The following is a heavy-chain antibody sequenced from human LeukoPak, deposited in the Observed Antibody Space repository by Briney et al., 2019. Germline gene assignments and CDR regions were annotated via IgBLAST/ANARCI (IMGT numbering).Heavy chain of an antibody. V-gene: IGHV1-18*01. CDR3: ARASYGDYLYYFDY. J-gene: IGHJ4*02. CDR1: GYTFTSYD. Sequence: ASVKVSCTASGYTFTSYDINWVRQATGQGLEWLGWISAYNGNTNSAQKLQGRVTMTTDTSTSAAYMELRSLRSDDTAVYYCARASYGDYLYYFDYWGQGTLVTVSS. CDR2: ISAYNGNT. D-gene: IGHD4-17*01.